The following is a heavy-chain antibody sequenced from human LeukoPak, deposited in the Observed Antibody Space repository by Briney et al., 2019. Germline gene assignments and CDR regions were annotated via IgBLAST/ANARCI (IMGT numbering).Heavy chain of an antibody. CDR1: GSSISSSSYY. J-gene: IGHJ4*02. V-gene: IGHV4-39*01. Sequence: PSETLYLTCTVSGSSISSSSYYWGWIRQPPGNGLARVGSLHYGGSTYYNPSLKSRVTIYVYKSNKQISLKQNSVTDGATGVNYCVRLTVQCVGICYYFHHGAQGTLVTVSS. CDR2: LHYGGST. D-gene: IGHD2-15*01. CDR3: VRLTVQCVGICYYFHH.